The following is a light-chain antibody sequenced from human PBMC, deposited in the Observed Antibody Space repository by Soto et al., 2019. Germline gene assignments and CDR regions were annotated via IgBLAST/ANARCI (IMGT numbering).Light chain of an antibody. Sequence: EIVMTQSPATLSVSPGERATLSCRAGQSVSSSYLAWFQQKPGQGPRLLIYGASTRATGIPARFSGSGSGTDFTLTISGLQSEDFAVYYCRQYNNWPQTFGQGTKVDI. V-gene: IGKV3-15*01. J-gene: IGKJ1*01. CDR1: QSVSSSY. CDR2: GAS. CDR3: RQYNNWPQT.